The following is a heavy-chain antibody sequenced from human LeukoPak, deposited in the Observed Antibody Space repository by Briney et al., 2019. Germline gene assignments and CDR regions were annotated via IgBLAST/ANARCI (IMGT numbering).Heavy chain of an antibody. J-gene: IGHJ4*02. D-gene: IGHD3-10*01. CDR1: GFTFSDYA. CDR2: ITGIGGGT. V-gene: IGHV3-23*01. Sequence: PGGSLILSCAASGFTFSDYAMSWVRQAPGKGLEWVSSITGIGGGTYYADSVKGRFSISRDNSRNALFLQVTSLRAEDTAVFYCAKLTADTMVRGVTADYWGQGTLVTVSS. CDR3: AKLTADTMVRGVTADY.